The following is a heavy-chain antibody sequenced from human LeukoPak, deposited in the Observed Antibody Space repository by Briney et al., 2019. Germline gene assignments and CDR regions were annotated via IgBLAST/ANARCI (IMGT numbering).Heavy chain of an antibody. CDR3: AKLVYGGNYYFDY. Sequence: AGGSLRLSCAASGFTFSSYAISWVRQVPGKGLEWVSAISGSGGSTYYADSVKGRFTISRDNSKNTLYLQMNSLRAEDTAVYYCAKLVYGGNYYFDYWGQGTLVTVSS. CDR2: ISGSGGST. D-gene: IGHD4-17*01. V-gene: IGHV3-23*01. CDR1: GFTFSSYA. J-gene: IGHJ4*02.